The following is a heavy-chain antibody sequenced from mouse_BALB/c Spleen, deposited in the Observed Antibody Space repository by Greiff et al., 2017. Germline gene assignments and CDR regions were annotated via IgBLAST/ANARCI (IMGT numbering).Heavy chain of an antibody. CDR3: TRNYRYDDYAMDY. Sequence: EVQGVESGGGLVQPGGSMKLSCVASGFTFSNYWMNWVRQSPEKGLEWVAEIRLKSNNYATHYAESVKGRFTISRDDSKSSVYLQMNNLRAEDTGIYYCTRNYRYDDYAMDYWGQGTSVTVSS. CDR2: IRLKSNNYAT. CDR1: GFTFSNYW. V-gene: IGHV6-6*02. D-gene: IGHD2-14*01. J-gene: IGHJ4*01.